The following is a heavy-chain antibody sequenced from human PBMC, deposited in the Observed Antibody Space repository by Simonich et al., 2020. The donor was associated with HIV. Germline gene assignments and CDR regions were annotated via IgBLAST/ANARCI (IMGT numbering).Heavy chain of an antibody. J-gene: IGHJ4*02. CDR1: GFSLGSYA. CDR2: ISYDGTNK. V-gene: IGHV3-30*04. D-gene: IGHD5-18*01. CDR3: VRVDTAMVSAIAY. Sequence: QVQLVESGGGVVQPGRSLRLSCAAAGFSLGSYAMHWGRQAPGKGLEWGDFISYDGTNKSYAASVKGRFTISRDNSKNTLYLQMNSLRAEDTAVYYCVRVDTAMVSAIAYWGQGTLVTVSS.